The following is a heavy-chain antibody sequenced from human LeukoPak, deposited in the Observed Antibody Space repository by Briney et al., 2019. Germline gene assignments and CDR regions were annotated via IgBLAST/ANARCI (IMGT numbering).Heavy chain of an antibody. CDR2: IHSGGST. CDR3: AKGGGRFCSSTSCYADY. J-gene: IGHJ4*02. V-gene: IGHV3-66*01. CDR1: GFTVSRNY. Sequence: GGSLRLSCAASGFTVSRNYMSWVRQAPGKGLEWVSVIHSGGSTYYADSVKGRFIISRDNSKNTLYLQMDSLKPDDTAVYYCAKGGGRFCSSTSCYADYWGQGVLVAVSS. D-gene: IGHD2-2*01.